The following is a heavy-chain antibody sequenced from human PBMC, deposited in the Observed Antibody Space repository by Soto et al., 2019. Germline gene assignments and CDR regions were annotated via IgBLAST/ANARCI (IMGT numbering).Heavy chain of an antibody. D-gene: IGHD2-15*01. CDR2: ISRSGGST. CDR3: AKDGVAFAAYDAFDI. CDR1: GFTFSSYA. J-gene: IGHJ3*02. Sequence: GGSLRLSCAASGFTFSSYAMSWVRQAPGKGLEWVSAISRSGGSTYYADSVKGRFTISRDNSKNTLYMQMNSLRAEDTAVYYCAKDGVAFAAYDAFDIWGQGTMVTVSS. V-gene: IGHV3-23*01.